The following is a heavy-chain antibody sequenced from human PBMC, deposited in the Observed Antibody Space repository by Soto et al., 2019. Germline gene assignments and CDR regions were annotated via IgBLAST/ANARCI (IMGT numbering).Heavy chain of an antibody. CDR1: GGTFSSYA. CDR2: IIPIFGTA. D-gene: IGHD6-13*01. CDR3: ARDKSSGAAGTFQH. Sequence: ASVKLSCKASGGTFSSYAISWVRQAPGQGLEWMGGIIPIFGTANYAQKFQGRVTITADESTSTAYMELSSLRSEDTAVYYCARDKSSGAAGTFQHWGQGTLVIVSS. V-gene: IGHV1-69*13. J-gene: IGHJ1*01.